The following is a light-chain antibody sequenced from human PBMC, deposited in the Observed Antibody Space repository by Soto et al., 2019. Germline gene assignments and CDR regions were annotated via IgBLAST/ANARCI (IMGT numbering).Light chain of an antibody. V-gene: IGKV2-28*01. J-gene: IGKJ4*01. CDR3: MQALQTPLT. CDR2: LGS. Sequence: DIVMTQSPLSLSVTPGEPASISCRSSQSLLFSNGANYLDWYLQKPGQSPQLLISLGSNRASGVPDRFSGSGSATDFTLKISRVEAEDVGIYYCMQALQTPLTFGGGTKVEIK. CDR1: QSLLFSNGANY.